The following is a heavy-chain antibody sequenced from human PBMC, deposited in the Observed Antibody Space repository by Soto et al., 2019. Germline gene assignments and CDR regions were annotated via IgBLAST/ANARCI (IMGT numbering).Heavy chain of an antibody. CDR2: INSDGSST. J-gene: IGHJ6*03. CDR3: ARVALPRYYYYYMDV. V-gene: IGHV3-74*01. Sequence: GGSLRLSCAASGFTFSSYWMHWVRQAPGKGLVWVSRINSDGSSTSYADSVKGRFTISRDNAKNTLYLQMNSLRAEDTAVYYCARVALPRYYYYYMDVWGKGTTVTVSS. CDR1: GFTFSSYW. D-gene: IGHD2-15*01.